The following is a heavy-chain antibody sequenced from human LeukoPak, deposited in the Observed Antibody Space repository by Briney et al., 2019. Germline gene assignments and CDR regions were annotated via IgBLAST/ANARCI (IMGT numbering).Heavy chain of an antibody. CDR1: GFTVSSNY. V-gene: IGHV3-53*01. J-gene: IGHJ2*01. CDR2: IYSGGST. Sequence: PGGSLRLSCAASGFTVSSNYMSWVRQPPGKGLEWVSVIYSGGSTNYEDSVKGRFTISRDNSKTPLYLKMNSLKAEDTAFYYCSRDWGYHDSGGYEYWYFDLWGRGPLVTVSS. D-gene: IGHD3-22*01. CDR3: SRDWGYHDSGGYEYWYFDL.